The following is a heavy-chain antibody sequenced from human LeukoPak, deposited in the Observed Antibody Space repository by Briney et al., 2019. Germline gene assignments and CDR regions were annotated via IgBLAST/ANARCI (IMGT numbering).Heavy chain of an antibody. CDR3: ARAWYYYDSSGYYYTLSAFDI. D-gene: IGHD3-22*01. V-gene: IGHV1-69*13. CDR2: LIPIFGTA. Sequence: SVKVSCKASGGTFSSYAISWVRQAPGQGLGWLGGLIPIFGTANYAQKFQGRVTITADESTSTAYMELSSLRSEDTAVYYCARAWYYYDSSGYYYTLSAFDIWGQGTMVTVSS. J-gene: IGHJ3*02. CDR1: GGTFSSYA.